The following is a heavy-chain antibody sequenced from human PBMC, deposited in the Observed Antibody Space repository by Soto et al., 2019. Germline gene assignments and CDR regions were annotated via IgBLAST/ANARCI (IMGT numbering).Heavy chain of an antibody. CDR1: GFSFRIFD. CDR2: ISGSGSST. Sequence: PGGSLRLSCAAPGFSFRIFDMNWVRQAPGKGLEWVSGISGSGSSTSSADSVKGRFTISRDNSKNTLYLQMNSLRPEDTATYYCAKEAYYYDDGGSRRLSGLDVWGQGTTVTVSS. D-gene: IGHD3-22*01. V-gene: IGHV3-23*01. CDR3: AKEAYYYDDGGSRRLSGLDV. J-gene: IGHJ6*02.